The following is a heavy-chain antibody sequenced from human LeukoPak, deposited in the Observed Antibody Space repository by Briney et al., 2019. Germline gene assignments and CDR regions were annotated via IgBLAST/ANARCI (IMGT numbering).Heavy chain of an antibody. Sequence: MPGSSLRLSCAASGFTFSNAWMTWVRQAPGKGLEWVGRIKSKTDGGAADYAAPVKGRFTISRDDSKNTLYLQMDSLKTEDTAVYYCTTDVVWLVQLDYWGQGTLVTVSS. CDR3: TTDVVWLVQLDY. V-gene: IGHV3-15*01. J-gene: IGHJ4*02. D-gene: IGHD6-19*01. CDR1: GFTFSNAW. CDR2: IKSKTDGGAA.